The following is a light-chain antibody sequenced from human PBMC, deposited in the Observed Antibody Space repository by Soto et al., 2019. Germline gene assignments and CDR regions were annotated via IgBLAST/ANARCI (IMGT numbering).Light chain of an antibody. CDR2: LNSDGSH. J-gene: IGLJ2*01. CDR1: SGHSSYA. V-gene: IGLV4-69*01. Sequence: QSVLPQSPSASASLGASVKLTCTLSSGHSSYAIAWHQQQPEKGPRYLMKLNSDGSHSKWDGIPDRFSGSSSGAERYLTISSLQSEDEADYYCQTWGTGIQVFGGGTQLTVL. CDR3: QTWGTGIQV.